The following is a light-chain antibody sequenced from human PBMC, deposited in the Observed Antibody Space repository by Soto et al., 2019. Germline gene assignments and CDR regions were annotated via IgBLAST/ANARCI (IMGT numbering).Light chain of an antibody. Sequence: QSVLTQPASVSGSPGQSITISCTGTSSDVGSYNLVSWYQQHPGKAPKLMIYEGSKRPSGGSNRFSCSKSGNPASLTISGIQADDEADYYCCSYAGSSTPYVFGTGTKLTVL. CDR3: CSYAGSSTPYV. V-gene: IGLV2-23*01. J-gene: IGLJ1*01. CDR2: EGS. CDR1: SSDVGSYNL.